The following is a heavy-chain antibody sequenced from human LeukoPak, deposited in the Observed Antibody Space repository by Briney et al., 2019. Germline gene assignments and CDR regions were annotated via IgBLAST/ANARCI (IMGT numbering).Heavy chain of an antibody. CDR1: GGSFSGYY. D-gene: IGHD3-3*01. CDR3: ASGIGD. V-gene: IGHV4-59*10. J-gene: IGHJ4*02. CDR2: IYTSGST. Sequence: SETLSLTCAVYGGSFSGYYWSWIRQPAGKGLEWIGRIYTSGSTNYNPSLKSRVTISVDTSKNQFSLKLSSVTAADTAVYYCASGIGDWGQGTLVTVSS.